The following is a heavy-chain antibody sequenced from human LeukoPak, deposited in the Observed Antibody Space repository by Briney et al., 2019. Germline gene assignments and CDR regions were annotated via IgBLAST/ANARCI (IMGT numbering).Heavy chain of an antibody. CDR1: GGSISSSSYY. Sequence: PSETLSLTCTVSGGSISSSSYYWGWIRQPPGKGLEWIGSIYYSGSTYYNPSLESRVTISVDTSKNQFSLKLSSVTAADTAVYYCARDLGIVATTFDYWGQGTLVTVSS. J-gene: IGHJ4*02. CDR3: ARDLGIVATTFDY. V-gene: IGHV4-39*07. CDR2: IYYSGST. D-gene: IGHD5-12*01.